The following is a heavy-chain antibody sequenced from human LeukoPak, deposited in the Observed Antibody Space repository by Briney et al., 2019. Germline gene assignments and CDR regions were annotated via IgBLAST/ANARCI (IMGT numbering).Heavy chain of an antibody. V-gene: IGHV4-38-2*01. Sequence: SETLSLTCAVYGGSFSGYYWGWLRQPPGKGLEWIGSIYHSGSTYYNPSLRSRVTISVDTSKNQFSLKLSSVTAADTAVYYCARVCDYWGQGTLVTVSS. CDR3: ARVCDY. CDR1: GGSFSGYY. CDR2: IYHSGST. D-gene: IGHD3-16*01. J-gene: IGHJ4*02.